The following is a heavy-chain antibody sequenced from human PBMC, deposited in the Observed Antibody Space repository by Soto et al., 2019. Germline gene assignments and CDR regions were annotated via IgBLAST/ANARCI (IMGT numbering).Heavy chain of an antibody. CDR1: GFTFSSYA. D-gene: IGHD6-13*01. V-gene: IGHV3-23*01. J-gene: IGHJ4*02. CDR3: AKPQTLSIAAAAIGYYFDY. Sequence: GGSLRLSCAASGFTFSSYAMSWVRQAPGKGLEWVSAISGSGGSTYYADSVKGRFTISRDNSKNTLYLQMNSLRAEDTAVYYCAKPQTLSIAAAAIGYYFDYWGQGTLVTSPQ. CDR2: ISGSGGST.